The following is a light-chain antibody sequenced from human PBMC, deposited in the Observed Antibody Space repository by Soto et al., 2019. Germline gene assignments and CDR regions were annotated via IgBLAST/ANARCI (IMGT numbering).Light chain of an antibody. Sequence: QSVLTQPPSVSGAPGQRVTISCTGSSSNIGAGYDVHWYQHLPGTGPKLLIYGDTNRPSGVPDRFSGSKSGTSASLAITGLQSEDEADYYCQSYDSSRSGHVVFGGGTKLTVL. CDR2: GDT. V-gene: IGLV1-40*01. CDR3: QSYDSSRSGHVV. CDR1: SSNIGAGYD. J-gene: IGLJ2*01.